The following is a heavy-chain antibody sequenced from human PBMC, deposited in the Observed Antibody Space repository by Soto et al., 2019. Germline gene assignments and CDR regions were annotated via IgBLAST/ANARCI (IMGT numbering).Heavy chain of an antibody. V-gene: IGHV4-31*03. J-gene: IGHJ6*02. D-gene: IGHD1-26*01. CDR1: GGSVSGVDYF. CDR3: AKWEGLGSDYYYYAMDV. CDR2: IYHSGYT. Sequence: PSETLSLTCTVSGGSVSGVDYFWSWIRQHPGKGLEWIAYIYHSGYTFYNPSLKSRVTMSVDTSKNQFSLKLRSVTAADTAVYYCAKWEGLGSDYYYYAMDVWGQGTTVTVSS.